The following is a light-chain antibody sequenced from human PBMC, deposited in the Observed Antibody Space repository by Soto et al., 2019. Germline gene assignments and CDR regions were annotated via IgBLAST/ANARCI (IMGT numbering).Light chain of an antibody. CDR2: DAS. CDR1: QTIDNT. Sequence: EIVITQSPTTPSLSPGERTTPPFRASQTIDNTLAWYQRKPGQAPRLLIYDASTRATGVPARFSGSGSGTDFTLTISSLQSEDFAVYYCQHYNYWPYTFGQGTKVDIK. J-gene: IGKJ2*01. CDR3: QHYNYWPYT. V-gene: IGKV3-15*01.